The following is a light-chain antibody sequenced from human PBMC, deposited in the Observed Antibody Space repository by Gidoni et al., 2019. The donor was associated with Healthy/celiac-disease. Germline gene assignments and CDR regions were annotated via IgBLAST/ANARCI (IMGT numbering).Light chain of an antibody. CDR2: GAS. CDR3: QQYGSSPWA. CDR1: QSVSSSY. J-gene: IGKJ1*01. Sequence: IVLTQSPGTLSLSPGERATLSCRASQSVSSSYLAWYQHTPGQAPRLLIYGASSRATGIPDRFSGSGSGTDFTLTISRLEPEDFAVYYCQQYGSSPWAFGQGTKVEIK. V-gene: IGKV3-20*01.